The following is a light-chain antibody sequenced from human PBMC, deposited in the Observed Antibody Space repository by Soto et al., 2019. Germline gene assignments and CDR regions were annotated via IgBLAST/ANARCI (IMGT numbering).Light chain of an antibody. CDR3: AAWDRSLNAIL. Sequence: QSVLTQPPSVSAAPGQKVTIACAGSSSNIAAEYVSWYQQEPVATPKLLIVNTVQPPSGVPDRFSASKSGTSATLASTGRRAGDEADYYCAAWDRSLNAILFGGGTKLTVL. CDR2: NTV. J-gene: IGLJ3*02. V-gene: IGLV1-51*01. CDR1: SSNIAAEY.